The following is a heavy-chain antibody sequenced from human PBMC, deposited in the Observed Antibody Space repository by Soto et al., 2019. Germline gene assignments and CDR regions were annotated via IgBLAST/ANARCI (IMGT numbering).Heavy chain of an antibody. CDR2: ISWNSGSI. D-gene: IGHD6-6*01. CDR3: AKGGAARPYYYYYMDV. V-gene: IGHV3-9*01. Sequence: EVQLVESGGGLVQPGRSLRLSCAASGFTFDDYAMHWVRQAPGKGLEWVSGISWNSGSIGYADSVKGRFTISRDNAKNSLYLQMTSLRAEDTALYYCAKGGAARPYYYYYMDVWGKGTTVTVSS. J-gene: IGHJ6*03. CDR1: GFTFDDYA.